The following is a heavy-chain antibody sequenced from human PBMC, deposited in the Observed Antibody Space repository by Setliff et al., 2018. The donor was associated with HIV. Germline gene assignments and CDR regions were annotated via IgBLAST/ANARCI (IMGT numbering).Heavy chain of an antibody. V-gene: IGHV4-39*01. CDR1: GGSITRTPYY. Sequence: SETLSLTCTVSGGSITRTPYYWGWIRQPPGKGLEWIGSIYHTGITYDNPSLKSRVTISVDMSKNQISLRLSSVTAADTAVYYCARLSGGMVPNYWGQGTLVTVSS. J-gene: IGHJ4*02. CDR2: IYHTGIT. CDR3: ARLSGGMVPNY. D-gene: IGHD3-10*01.